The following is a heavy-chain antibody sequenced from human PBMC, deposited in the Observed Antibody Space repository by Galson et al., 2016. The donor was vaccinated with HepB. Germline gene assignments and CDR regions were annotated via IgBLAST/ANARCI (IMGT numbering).Heavy chain of an antibody. CDR2: INHGGST. D-gene: IGHD2-15*01. J-gene: IGHJ5*02. V-gene: IGHV4-34*01. Sequence: ETLSLTCVVYGGSLRGYTWSWIRQPPGKGLEWIGEINHGGSTNYNPSLKRRVTMSVDTSKNQFSLKLTSVTAADTAVYFCARSRRCSGGDCYSFSRYNWFDPWGQGTLVTVSS. CDR1: GGSLRGYT. CDR3: ARSRRCSGGDCYSFSRYNWFDP.